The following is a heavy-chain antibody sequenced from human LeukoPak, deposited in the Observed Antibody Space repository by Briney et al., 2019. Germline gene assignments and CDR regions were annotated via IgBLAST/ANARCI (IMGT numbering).Heavy chain of an antibody. CDR1: GFSLSTSGLG. V-gene: IGHV2-5*01. J-gene: IGHJ4*02. CDR2: IYWNDNK. D-gene: IGHD3-3*01. Sequence: SGPTLVNPTQTLTLTCTFSGFSLSTSGLGVGWIRQPPGKALEWLALIYWNDNKRYSPSLKTRLTITKDTSKNQVVLTMTNMDPVDTATYYCAHSKGSLYSWSGYYGYWGQGTLVTVSS. CDR3: AHSKGSLYSWSGYYGY.